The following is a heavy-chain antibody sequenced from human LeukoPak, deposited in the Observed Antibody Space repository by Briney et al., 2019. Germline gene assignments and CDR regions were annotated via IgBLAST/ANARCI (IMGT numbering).Heavy chain of an antibody. D-gene: IGHD2-15*01. CDR3: AKGIITPDY. CDR2: IKGDGSST. CDR1: GFTFTTYW. V-gene: IGHV3-74*01. Sequence: GGSLRLSCAASGFTFTTYWMHWVRQVPGKGLVWVARIKGDGSSTRHADSMKGRFTISRDNAKNTLYLQMNSLRAAEDTAVYHCAKGIITPDYWGQGTLVTVSS. J-gene: IGHJ4*02.